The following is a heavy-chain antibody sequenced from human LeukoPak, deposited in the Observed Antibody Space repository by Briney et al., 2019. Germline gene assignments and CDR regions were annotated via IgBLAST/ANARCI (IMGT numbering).Heavy chain of an antibody. D-gene: IGHD3-22*01. Sequence: HPGGSLRLSCAASGFTFSSYAMSWVRQAPGKGLEWVSAISNNGGSTSYANSVKGRFTISRDNSKNTLYLQMNSLRAEDTAVYYRAKTRETYDFSGYYNGFDYWGQGTLVTVSS. CDR3: AKTRETYDFSGYYNGFDY. J-gene: IGHJ4*02. CDR2: ISNNGGST. CDR1: GFTFSSYA. V-gene: IGHV3-23*01.